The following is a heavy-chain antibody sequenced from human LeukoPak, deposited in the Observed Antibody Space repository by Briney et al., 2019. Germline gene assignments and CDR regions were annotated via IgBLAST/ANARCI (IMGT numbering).Heavy chain of an antibody. J-gene: IGHJ6*03. Sequence: PSETLSLTCTVSGGSISSYYWSWIRQPPGKGLEWIGYIYYSGSTNYNPSLKSRVTISVDTSKNQFSLKLSSVTAADTAVYYCARGVGIAVAFDYMDVWGKGTRSPSP. D-gene: IGHD6-19*01. CDR3: ARGVGIAVAFDYMDV. V-gene: IGHV4-59*01. CDR1: GGSISSYY. CDR2: IYYSGST.